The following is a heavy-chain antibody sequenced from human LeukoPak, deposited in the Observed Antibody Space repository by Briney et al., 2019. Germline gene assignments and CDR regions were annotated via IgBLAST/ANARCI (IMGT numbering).Heavy chain of an antibody. Sequence: ASVKVSCKASGYTFTSYGISWVRQAPGQGLEWMGWISAYNGNTNYAQKLQGRVTMTTDTSTSTAYMELRSLRSDDTAVYYCARDFVVVPAADRGDAFDIWGQGTMVTVSS. D-gene: IGHD2-2*01. CDR3: ARDFVVVPAADRGDAFDI. J-gene: IGHJ3*02. CDR1: GYTFTSYG. V-gene: IGHV1-18*01. CDR2: ISAYNGNT.